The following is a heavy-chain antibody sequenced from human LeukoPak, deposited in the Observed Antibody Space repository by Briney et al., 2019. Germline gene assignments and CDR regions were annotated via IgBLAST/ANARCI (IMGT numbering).Heavy chain of an antibody. Sequence: ASVKVSCKASGYTFTSYGISWVRQAPGQGLEWMVWISAYNGNTNYAQKLQGRVTMTTDTSTSTAYMELRSLRSDDTAVYYCARAGGYGGNRSPFDYWGQGTLVTVSS. D-gene: IGHD4-23*01. CDR1: GYTFTSYG. J-gene: IGHJ4*02. CDR3: ARAGGYGGNRSPFDY. CDR2: ISAYNGNT. V-gene: IGHV1-18*01.